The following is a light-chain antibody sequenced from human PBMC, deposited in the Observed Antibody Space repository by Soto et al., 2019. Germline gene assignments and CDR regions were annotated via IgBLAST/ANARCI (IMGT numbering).Light chain of an antibody. V-gene: IGLV2-14*01. J-gene: IGLJ2*01. CDR2: DVS. Sequence: QSALTQPASVSGSPGQSITISCTGTSSDVGGYKYVSWYQQHPGKAPKLMIYDVSNRPSGVSNRFSGSKSGNTASLTISGLQAENEADYYCSSYTSSSTLVVFGGVTKMTVL. CDR1: SSDVGGYKY. CDR3: SSYTSSSTLVV.